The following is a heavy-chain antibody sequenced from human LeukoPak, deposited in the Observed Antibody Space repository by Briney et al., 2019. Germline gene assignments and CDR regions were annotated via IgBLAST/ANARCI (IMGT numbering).Heavy chain of an antibody. CDR3: AKGSSSSPSTYYYYYMDV. D-gene: IGHD6-6*01. CDR1: GFTFSSYA. Sequence: TGGSLRLSCAASGFTFSSYAMSWVRQAPGKGLEWVSAISGSGGSTYYADSVKGRFTISRDNSENTLYLQMNSLRAEDTAVYYCAKGSSSSPSTYYYYYMDVWGKGTTVTVSS. V-gene: IGHV3-23*01. CDR2: ISGSGGST. J-gene: IGHJ6*03.